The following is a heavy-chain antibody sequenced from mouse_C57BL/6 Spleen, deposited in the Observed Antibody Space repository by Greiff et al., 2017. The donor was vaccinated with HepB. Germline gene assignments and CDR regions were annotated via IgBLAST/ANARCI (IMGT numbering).Heavy chain of an antibody. CDR2: IDPSDSYT. Sequence: QVQLQQPGAELVMPGASVKLSCKASGYTFTSYWMHWVKQRPGQGLEWIGEIDPSDSYTNYNQKFKGKSTLTVDKSSSTAYMQLSSLTSEDSAVYYCARGGIGYAMDYWGQGTSVTVSS. CDR1: GYTFTSYW. J-gene: IGHJ4*01. V-gene: IGHV1-69*01. CDR3: ARGGIGYAMDY. D-gene: IGHD1-1*02.